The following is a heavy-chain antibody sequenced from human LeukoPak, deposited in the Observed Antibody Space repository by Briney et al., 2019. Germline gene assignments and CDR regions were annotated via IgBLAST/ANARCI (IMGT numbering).Heavy chain of an antibody. CDR2: IYYSGST. CDR3: ARVVVPAAIRPEWFDP. D-gene: IGHD2-2*02. J-gene: IGHJ5*02. Sequence: SETLSLTCTVSGGSISSYSWSWIRQPPGKGLEWVGYIYYSGSTNYNPSLKSRVTISVDTSKNQFSLKLSSVTAADTAVYYCARVVVPAAIRPEWFDPWGQGTLVTVSS. CDR1: GGSISSYS. V-gene: IGHV4-59*01.